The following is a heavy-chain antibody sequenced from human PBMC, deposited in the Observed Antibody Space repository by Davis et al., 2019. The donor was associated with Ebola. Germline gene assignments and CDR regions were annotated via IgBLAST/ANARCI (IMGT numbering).Heavy chain of an antibody. Sequence: MPGGSLRLSCTVSGGSISSYYWRWIRQPPGKGLEWIGYIYYSGSTNYNPSLKSRVTISVDTSKNQFSLKLSSVTAADTAVYYCARPVDLVGATYFDFWGPGTLVTVSS. CDR1: GGSISSYY. V-gene: IGHV4-59*08. J-gene: IGHJ4*02. D-gene: IGHD1-26*01. CDR3: ARPVDLVGATYFDF. CDR2: IYYSGST.